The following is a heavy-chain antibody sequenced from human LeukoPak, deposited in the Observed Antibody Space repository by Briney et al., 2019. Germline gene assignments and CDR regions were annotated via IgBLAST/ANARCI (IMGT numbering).Heavy chain of an antibody. V-gene: IGHV1-69*04. CDR1: GGTFSSYA. Sequence: SVKVSCKASGGTFSSYAISWVRQAPGQGLEWMGRIIPIFGIANFAQKFQGRVTITADKSTSTAYMELSSLRSEDTAVYYCASDIVVVPAATGAFDIWGQGTMVTVSS. D-gene: IGHD2-2*01. CDR3: ASDIVVVPAATGAFDI. CDR2: IIPIFGIA. J-gene: IGHJ3*02.